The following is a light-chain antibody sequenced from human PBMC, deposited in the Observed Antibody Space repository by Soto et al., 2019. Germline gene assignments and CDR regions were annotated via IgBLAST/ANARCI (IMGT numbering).Light chain of an antibody. CDR1: RSVSSS. V-gene: IGKV3-15*01. Sequence: EIVMTQSPVTLSVSPGERATLSCRASRSVSSSLAWYQQKPGQAPRLLIYGASTRATDIPARFSGSGSGTEFTLTISSLLSEDFAIYYCQQYDNWPPLTLGGGTKVEIK. CDR3: QQYDNWPPLT. CDR2: GAS. J-gene: IGKJ4*01.